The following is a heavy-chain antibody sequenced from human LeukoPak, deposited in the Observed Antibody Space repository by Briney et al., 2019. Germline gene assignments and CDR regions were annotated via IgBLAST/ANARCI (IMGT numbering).Heavy chain of an antibody. D-gene: IGHD2-2*01. V-gene: IGHV1-46*01. Sequence: ASVKVSCKASGGTFSSYAISWVRQAPGQGLEWVGIIKSTGDTTVYAQKFEGRVTVTRDTSTSTVYMELSSLSSEDTAVYHCVREDAHTYYFDFWGPGTLVTVSS. CDR2: IKSTGDTT. J-gene: IGHJ4*02. CDR3: VREDAHTYYFDF. CDR1: GGTFSSYA.